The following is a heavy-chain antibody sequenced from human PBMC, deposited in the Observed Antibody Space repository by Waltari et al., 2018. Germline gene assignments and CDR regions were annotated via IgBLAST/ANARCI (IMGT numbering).Heavy chain of an antibody. J-gene: IGHJ6*02. CDR3: ARLGYCSSANCFYGMDV. D-gene: IGHD2-2*01. CDR2: IKQDGSQT. CDR1: GFPFSSYW. V-gene: IGHV3-7*01. Sequence: EVQVVVSGGGLVQPGGSLRLSCAASGFPFSSYWMSWVRQAPGKGLEWLANIKQDGSQTYYVDSVKGRFTISRDNAKNSLFLQMNSLRADDTAVYYCARLGYCSSANCFYGMDVWGQGTTVTVSS.